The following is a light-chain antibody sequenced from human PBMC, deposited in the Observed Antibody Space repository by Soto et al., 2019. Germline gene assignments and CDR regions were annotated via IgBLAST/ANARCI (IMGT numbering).Light chain of an antibody. CDR2: AAS. CDR3: QQGDTFPLT. V-gene: IGKV1-12*01. J-gene: IGKJ4*01. Sequence: DIQMTQSPSSVSASVGDRVTITCRASQDISSWLVWYQQKSGKAPQLLIYAASSLQSGVPSRFSGSGSGTDFTLTIRSLQPEDFATYFGQQGDTFPLTFGGGTKVELK. CDR1: QDISSW.